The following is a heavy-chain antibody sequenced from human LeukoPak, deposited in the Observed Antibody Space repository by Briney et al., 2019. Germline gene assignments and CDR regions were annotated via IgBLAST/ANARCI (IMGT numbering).Heavy chain of an antibody. V-gene: IGHV3-15*01. CDR1: GFTFRHAW. Sequence: GGSLRLSCAASGFTFRHAWMSWVRQAPGKGLEWVGRIISKTDGGTTDYAAPVKGRFTISRDDSKNTLYLQMNSLSTEDTAVYFCTTPGRAFCGGDCYHDYRGQGTLVTVSS. D-gene: IGHD2-21*02. CDR3: TTPGRAFCGGDCYHDY. J-gene: IGHJ4*02. CDR2: IISKTDGGTT.